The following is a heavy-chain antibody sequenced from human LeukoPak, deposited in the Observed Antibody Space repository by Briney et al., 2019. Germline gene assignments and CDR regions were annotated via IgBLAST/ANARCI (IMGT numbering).Heavy chain of an antibody. CDR2: ISAYNGNT. J-gene: IGHJ4*02. Sequence: ASVKVSCKASGYTFTSYGISWVRQAPGQGLEWMGWISAYNGNTNYAQKLQGRVIMTTDTSTSTAYMELRSLRSDDTAVYYCARVEDPSSSWYRDYFDYWGQGTLVTVSS. CDR3: ARVEDPSSSWYRDYFDY. CDR1: GYTFTSYG. D-gene: IGHD6-13*01. V-gene: IGHV1-18*01.